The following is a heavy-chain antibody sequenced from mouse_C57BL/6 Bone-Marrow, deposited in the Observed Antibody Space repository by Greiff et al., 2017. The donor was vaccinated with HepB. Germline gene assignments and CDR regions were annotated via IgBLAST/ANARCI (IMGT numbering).Heavy chain of an antibody. J-gene: IGHJ1*03. CDR2: ILPGSGST. Sequence: QVQLQQSGAELMKPGASVKLSCKATGYTFTGYWIEWVKQRPGHGLEWIGEILPGSGSTNYNEKFKGKATLTADTTSNTAYMQRSSLTTEDSAIDYCARSGYGSSYWYFDVWGTGTTVTVSS. CDR3: ARSGYGSSYWYFDV. CDR1: GYTFTGYW. D-gene: IGHD1-1*01. V-gene: IGHV1-9*01.